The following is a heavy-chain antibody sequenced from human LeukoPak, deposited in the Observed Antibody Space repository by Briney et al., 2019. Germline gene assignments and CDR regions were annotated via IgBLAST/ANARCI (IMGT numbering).Heavy chain of an antibody. V-gene: IGHV4-39*01. CDR3: ASPMRFAAAADAFDI. CDR1: GASISSNTYY. D-gene: IGHD6-13*01. J-gene: IGHJ3*02. Sequence: SETLSLTCTVSGASISSNTYYWGWIRQPPGKGLEWIGSIHYSGNTYYNPSLKRPVTISVATSKNQFSLKLRSVTAADTAVYFCASPMRFAAAADAFDIWGQGTMVTVSS. CDR2: IHYSGNT.